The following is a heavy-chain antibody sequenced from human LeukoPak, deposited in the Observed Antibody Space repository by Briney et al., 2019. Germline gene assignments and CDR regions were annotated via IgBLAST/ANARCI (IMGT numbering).Heavy chain of an antibody. D-gene: IGHD6-6*01. CDR3: ARDRRSSSPQRAYYYYYMDV. Sequence: SVKVSCKASGGTFSSYAISWVRQAPGQGLEWMGRIIPLFGTVNYAQKFQGRVTITTDESTSTAYMELSSLRSEDTAVYYCARDRRSSSPQRAYYYYYMDVWGKGITVTVSS. CDR2: IIPLFGTV. V-gene: IGHV1-69*05. J-gene: IGHJ6*03. CDR1: GGTFSSYA.